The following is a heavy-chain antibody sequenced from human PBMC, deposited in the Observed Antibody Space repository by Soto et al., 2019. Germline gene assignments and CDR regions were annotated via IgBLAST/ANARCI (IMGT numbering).Heavy chain of an antibody. Sequence: SETLSLTCTISGGSITSFYWSWLRQPPGKGLEWIGYVDYNGNTKYNPSLESRVTISVGTSKKQFSLRLRSVTAADTAVFYCAGLFPYVSSGYHLNYLGQGTLVTVSS. CDR2: VDYNGNT. J-gene: IGHJ4*02. V-gene: IGHV4-59*08. CDR1: GGSITSFY. CDR3: AGLFPYVSSGYHLNY. D-gene: IGHD3-22*01.